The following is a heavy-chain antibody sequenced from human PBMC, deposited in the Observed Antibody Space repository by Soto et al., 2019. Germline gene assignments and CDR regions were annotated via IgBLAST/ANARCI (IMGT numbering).Heavy chain of an antibody. CDR2: IYSGGST. D-gene: IGHD2-2*01. CDR3: ARGQYQLLSWFDP. CDR1: GFTVSSNY. Sequence: GESLKISCAASGFTVSSNYMSWVRQAPGKGLEWVSVIYSGGSTYYADSVKGRFTISRDNSKNTLYLQMNSLRAEDTAVYYCARGQYQLLSWFDPWGQGTLVTVSS. J-gene: IGHJ5*02. V-gene: IGHV3-66*01.